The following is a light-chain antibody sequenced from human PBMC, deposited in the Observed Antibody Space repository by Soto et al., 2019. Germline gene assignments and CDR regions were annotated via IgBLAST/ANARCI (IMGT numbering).Light chain of an antibody. CDR2: VNN. CDR1: SSNIGAGYD. V-gene: IGLV1-40*01. CDR3: QSHDSSLSGYV. J-gene: IGLJ1*01. Sequence: QSVLTQPPSVSGAPGQRVTISWTGCSSNIGAGYDVHWYQQLPGTAPKLLIYVNNNRPSGVPDRFSGSKSGTSASLAITGLQAEDEADYYCQSHDSSLSGYVFGTGTKLTVL.